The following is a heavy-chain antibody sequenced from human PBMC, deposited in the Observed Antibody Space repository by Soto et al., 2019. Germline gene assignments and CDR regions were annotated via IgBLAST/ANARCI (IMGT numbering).Heavy chain of an antibody. CDR2: IYYSGST. D-gene: IGHD3-3*01. V-gene: IGHV4-59*08. Sequence: SETLSLTCTVSGGSISSYYWSWIRQPPGKGLEWIGYIYYSGSTNYNPSLKSRVTISVDTSKNQFSLKLSSVTAADTAVYYCARLEKSTYYDFWSGSYYMDVWGKGTTVTVSS. CDR1: GGSISSYY. CDR3: ARLEKSTYYDFWSGSYYMDV. J-gene: IGHJ6*03.